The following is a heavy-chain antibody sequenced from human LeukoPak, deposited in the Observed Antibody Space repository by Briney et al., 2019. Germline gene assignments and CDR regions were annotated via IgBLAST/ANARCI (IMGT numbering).Heavy chain of an antibody. V-gene: IGHV5-51*01. CDR1: GYSFTSYW. D-gene: IGHD2-15*01. J-gene: IGHJ3*02. CDR3: ARLGVGGGGGDAFDI. Sequence: GESLTISGKGSGYSFTSYWIGWVRQMPGKGLEWMGIIYPGDSDTRYSPSFQGQATISADKSISTAYLQWSSLKASDTAMYYCARLGVGGGGGDAFDIWGQGTMVTVSS. CDR2: IYPGDSDT.